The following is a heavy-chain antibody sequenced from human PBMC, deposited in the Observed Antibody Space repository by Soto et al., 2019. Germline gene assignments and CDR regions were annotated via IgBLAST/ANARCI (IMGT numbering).Heavy chain of an antibody. CDR2: ISGSADNT. CDR1: GFTFSNYA. Sequence: XGSLRLSVVASGFTFSNYAMNWVRQGPGKGLEWVSGISGSADNTFYADSVKGRFTISRDNSKSTVYLQMISLRAEDTALYYCAKDSDTKRGPDYWGQGTLVTVSS. J-gene: IGHJ4*02. CDR3: AKDSDTKRGPDY. D-gene: IGHD3-10*01. V-gene: IGHV3-23*01.